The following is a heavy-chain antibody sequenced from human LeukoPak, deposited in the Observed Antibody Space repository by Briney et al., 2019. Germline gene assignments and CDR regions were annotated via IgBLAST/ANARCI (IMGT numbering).Heavy chain of an antibody. Sequence: SETLSLTCGVFGGSISSENWWSWIRQPPGKGLEWIGYIYYSGSTNYNPSLKSRVTISVDTSKNQFSLKLSSVTAADTAVYFCARTTEGGYTYDYFYYYYMDVWGKGTTVTISS. D-gene: IGHD5-18*01. V-gene: IGHV4-61*01. J-gene: IGHJ6*03. CDR3: ARTTEGGYTYDYFYYYYMDV. CDR2: IYYSGST. CDR1: GGSISSENW.